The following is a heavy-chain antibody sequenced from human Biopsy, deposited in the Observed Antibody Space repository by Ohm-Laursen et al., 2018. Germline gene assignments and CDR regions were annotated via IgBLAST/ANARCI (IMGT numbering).Heavy chain of an antibody. CDR2: ISWQSATR. D-gene: IGHD3-3*01. J-gene: IGHJ3*02. Sequence: RSLRLSCAAPGFSFEDYGMHWVQQAPGKGLEWVSSISWQSATRNYADSVKGRFAISRDNAKKSLYLEVDSLRDEDTALYYCVKDKDFRDAFDIWGQGTMVTVSS. CDR1: GFSFEDYG. CDR3: VKDKDFRDAFDI. V-gene: IGHV3-9*01.